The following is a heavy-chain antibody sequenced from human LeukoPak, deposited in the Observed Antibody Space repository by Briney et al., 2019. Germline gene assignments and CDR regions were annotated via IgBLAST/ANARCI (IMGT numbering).Heavy chain of an antibody. CDR1: GFTFDDYA. J-gene: IGHJ5*02. CDR3: AKDIPARFDP. CDR2: IRWNSGSI. Sequence: GRSLRLSCAASGFTFDDYAMHWVRQAPGKGLEWVSGIRWNSGSIGYADSVKGRFTISRDNAKNSLYLQMNSLRAEDTALYYCAKDIPARFDPWGQGTLVTVSS. V-gene: IGHV3-9*01.